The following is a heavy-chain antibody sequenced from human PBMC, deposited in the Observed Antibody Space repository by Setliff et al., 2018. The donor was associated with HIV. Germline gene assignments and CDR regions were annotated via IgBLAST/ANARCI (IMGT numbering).Heavy chain of an antibody. Sequence: SETLSLTCGIYGGSFSDYYWSWIRQPPGKGLEWIGNIYDSESTYYNPSLKSRVTIFVDTSKNQFSLRLSSVAAGDTAVYYCARSIVPVASGYYYFEYWGQGTLVTVSS. V-gene: IGHV4-34*01. CDR3: ARSIVPVASGYYYFEY. D-gene: IGHD3-3*01. J-gene: IGHJ4*02. CDR2: IYDSEST. CDR1: GGSFSDYY.